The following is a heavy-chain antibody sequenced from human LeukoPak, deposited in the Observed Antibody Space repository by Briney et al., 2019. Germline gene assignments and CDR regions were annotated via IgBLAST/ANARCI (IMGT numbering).Heavy chain of an antibody. Sequence: SETLSLTCTVSGGSISSDYWSWIRQPPGKALEWIGNIYHSGGTNYNPSLKSRVTISGDTSKNQVSLNLGSVTAADTAVYYCATDKGYHYYWGQGTLVTVSS. V-gene: IGHV4-59*01. CDR2: IYHSGGT. CDR1: GGSISSDY. D-gene: IGHD5-12*01. J-gene: IGHJ4*02. CDR3: ATDKGYHYY.